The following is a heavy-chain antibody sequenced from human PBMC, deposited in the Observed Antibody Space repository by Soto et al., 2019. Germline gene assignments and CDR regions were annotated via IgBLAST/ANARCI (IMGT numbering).Heavy chain of an antibody. CDR3: AKDRVGTTYYFDN. V-gene: IGHV3-30*18. Sequence: QVQLVESGGGVVQPGRSLRLSCAASGFTFSNYGMHWVRQAPGKGLELVAIISYDGSNTYFADSVKGRFTISRDNYKNTLYLQMHRLRAEDTAVYYCAKDRVGTTYYFDNWGQGTMVTVSS. CDR2: ISYDGSNT. CDR1: GFTFSNYG. D-gene: IGHD1-26*01. J-gene: IGHJ4*02.